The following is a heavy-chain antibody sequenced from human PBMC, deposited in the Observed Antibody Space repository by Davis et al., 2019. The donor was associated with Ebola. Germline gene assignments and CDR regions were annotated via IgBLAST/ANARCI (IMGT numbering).Heavy chain of an antibody. CDR3: ARETNWGYWYFDL. CDR1: GYSFTDHA. J-gene: IGHJ2*01. V-gene: IGHV1-3*01. Sequence: ASVTVSCKASGYSFTDHAMHWVRQAPGQRPEWMAWINPVNGKTYYSQNFQGRLTITGDSSASTACMELSSLRSEDTAVYYCARETNWGYWYFDLWGRGTQVTVSS. D-gene: IGHD7-27*01. CDR2: INPVNGKT.